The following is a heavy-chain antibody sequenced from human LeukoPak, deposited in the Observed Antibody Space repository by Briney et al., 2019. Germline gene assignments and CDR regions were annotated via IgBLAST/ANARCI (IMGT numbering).Heavy chain of an antibody. CDR3: ARGRAYYGDFDY. CDR2: MNPNSGNT. J-gene: IGHJ4*02. V-gene: IGHV1-8*01. D-gene: IGHD1-26*01. Sequence: GASVKVSCKASGYTFASYDINWVRQATGQGLEWMGWMNPNSGNTGYAQKFQGRVTLTRDTSISTAYMELSRLRSDDTAVYYCARGRAYYGDFDYWGQGTLVTVSS. CDR1: GYTFASYD.